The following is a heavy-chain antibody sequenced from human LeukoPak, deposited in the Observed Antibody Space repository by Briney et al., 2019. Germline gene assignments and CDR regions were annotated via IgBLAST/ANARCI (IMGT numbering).Heavy chain of an antibody. CDR3: ARGRSAMRMDV. J-gene: IGHJ6*04. V-gene: IGHV1-8*03. Sequence: ASVKVSCKASGYTFTSYDINWVRQATGQGLEWMGWMNPSSGSTGYAQKFQGRVTITRNTSISTAYMELNTLRSEDTAVYYCARGRSAMRMDVWGKGTTVTVSS. CDR1: GYTFTSYD. CDR2: MNPSSGST. D-gene: IGHD2-2*01.